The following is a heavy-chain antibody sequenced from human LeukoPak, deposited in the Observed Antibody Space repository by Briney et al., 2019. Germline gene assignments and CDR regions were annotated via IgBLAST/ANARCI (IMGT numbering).Heavy chain of an antibody. CDR1: GYTFTTYN. V-gene: IGHV1-18*01. J-gene: IGHJ3*02. Sequence: GASVKVSCKASGYTFTTYNINWVRQAPGQGLEWMGWISGYNGNTNYAQKLQGRVTMTTDTSTSTAYMELRSLKSDDTAVYYCASLKNYYDSSGYLLTDAFDIWGQGTMVTVSS. CDR2: ISGYNGNT. D-gene: IGHD3-22*01. CDR3: ASLKNYYDSSGYLLTDAFDI.